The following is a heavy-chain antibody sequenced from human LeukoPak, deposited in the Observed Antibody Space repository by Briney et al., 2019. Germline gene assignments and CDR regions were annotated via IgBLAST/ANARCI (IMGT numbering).Heavy chain of an antibody. Sequence: GGSLRLSCTASGFTFGDYAMSWFRQAPGKGLEWVGFIRSKAYGGTTEYAASVKGRFTISRDDSKSIAYLQMNSLKTEDTAVYYCTRGSDYYDSSGYYHVGWFDPWGQGTLVTVPS. CDR3: TRGSDYYDSSGYYHVGWFDP. D-gene: IGHD3-22*01. J-gene: IGHJ5*02. CDR1: GFTFGDYA. CDR2: IRSKAYGGTT. V-gene: IGHV3-49*03.